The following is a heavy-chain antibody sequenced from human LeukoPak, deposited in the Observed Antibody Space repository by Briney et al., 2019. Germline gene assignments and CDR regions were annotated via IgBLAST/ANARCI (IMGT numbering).Heavy chain of an antibody. V-gene: IGHV3-23*01. J-gene: IGHJ4*02. CDR2: ISGSGGST. Sequence: PGGSLRLSCAASGFTFSSYAMSWVRQAPGKGLEWVSAISGSGGSTYYADSVKGRFTISRDNSKNTLHLQMNSLRAEDTAVYYCAKVNGFIAAAGIFDYWGQGTLVTVSS. CDR3: AKVNGFIAAAGIFDY. D-gene: IGHD6-13*01. CDR1: GFTFSSYA.